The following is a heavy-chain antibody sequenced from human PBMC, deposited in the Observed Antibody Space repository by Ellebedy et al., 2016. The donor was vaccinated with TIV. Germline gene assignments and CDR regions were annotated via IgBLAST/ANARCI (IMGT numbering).Heavy chain of an antibody. V-gene: IGHV1-2*02. D-gene: IGHD1-26*01. CDR1: GYTFTSYD. J-gene: IGHJ3*02. Sequence: ASVKVSCXASGYTFTSYDINWVRQATGQGLEWMGWINPNSGGTNYAQKFQGRVTMTRDTSISTAYMELSRLRSDDTAVYYCATSYSGSYHDAFDIWGQGTMVTVSS. CDR3: ATSYSGSYHDAFDI. CDR2: INPNSGGT.